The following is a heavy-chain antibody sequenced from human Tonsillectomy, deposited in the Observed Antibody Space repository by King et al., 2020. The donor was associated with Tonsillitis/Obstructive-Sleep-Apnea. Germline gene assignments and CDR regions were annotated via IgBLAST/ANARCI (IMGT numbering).Heavy chain of an antibody. J-gene: IGHJ6*02. CDR3: ARELVISYGMDV. CDR1: GFTFSSYE. V-gene: IGHV3-48*03. Sequence: VQLVESGGGFVQPGGSLRLSCAASGFTFSSYEMNWVRQAPGKGLEWISYITRSGNTIYYADSVKGRFTISRDNAKNSLYLQMNSLRVEDTAVYYCARELVISYGMDVWGQGTTVTVSS. D-gene: IGHD3-22*01. CDR2: ITRSGNTI.